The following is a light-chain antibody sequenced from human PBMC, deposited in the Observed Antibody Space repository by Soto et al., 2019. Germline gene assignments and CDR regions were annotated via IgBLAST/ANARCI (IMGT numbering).Light chain of an antibody. V-gene: IGKV1-5*01. CDR3: QQYNSYSMT. CDR1: QSISSW. Sequence: DIQMTQSPSTLSASVGDRVTLTCRASQSISSWLAWYQQKPGKAPKVLIYDASSLESGVPSRFGCSGSGTEFTLTISSLQPDDFATYYCQQYNSYSMTFGQGTKVEIK. J-gene: IGKJ1*01. CDR2: DAS.